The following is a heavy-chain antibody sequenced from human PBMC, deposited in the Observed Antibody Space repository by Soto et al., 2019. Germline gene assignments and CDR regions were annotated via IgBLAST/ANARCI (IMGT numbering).Heavy chain of an antibody. J-gene: IGHJ4*02. V-gene: IGHV3-23*01. CDR1: GFTFSSHA. D-gene: IGHD6-13*01. CDR2: LSDSGDSI. Sequence: EVQLLESGGGLVQPGRSLRLSCTASGFTFSSHAMTWDRQAPGKGLEWVSGLSDSGDSIYYADSVKGRFTIYRDNSMNTLYLQMNTLRVEDTVVYYCAKVSSSWYAGFFDLWGQGTLVTVSS. CDR3: AKVSSSWYAGFFDL.